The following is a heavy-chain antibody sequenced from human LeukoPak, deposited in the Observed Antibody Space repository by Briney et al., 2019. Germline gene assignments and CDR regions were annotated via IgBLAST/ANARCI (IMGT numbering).Heavy chain of an antibody. D-gene: IGHD2-21*01. Sequence: SETLSLTCAVSGGPISSNNWWSWIRQPPGKGLEWIGEINHSGSTNYNPSLKSRVTISVDTSKNQFSLRLRPVTAADTAVYYCARGVVIAPQTFDYWGQGTLVTVSS. CDR2: INHSGST. CDR3: ARGVVIAPQTFDY. CDR1: GGPISSNNW. V-gene: IGHV4-4*02. J-gene: IGHJ4*02.